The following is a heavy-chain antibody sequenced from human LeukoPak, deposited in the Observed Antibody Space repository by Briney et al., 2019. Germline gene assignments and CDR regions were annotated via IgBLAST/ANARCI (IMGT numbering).Heavy chain of an antibody. D-gene: IGHD1-26*01. CDR1: GFTFSSYW. J-gene: IGHJ4*02. V-gene: IGHV3-7*01. CDR2: IKQDGSEK. Sequence: GGSLRLSCAASGFTFSSYWMSWVRQAPGKGLEWVANIKQDGSEKYYVDSVKGRFTISRDNAKNSLYLQMSSLRAEDTAVYSCAKDSGSVGAPKGLDYWGQGTLVTVSS. CDR3: AKDSGSVGAPKGLDY.